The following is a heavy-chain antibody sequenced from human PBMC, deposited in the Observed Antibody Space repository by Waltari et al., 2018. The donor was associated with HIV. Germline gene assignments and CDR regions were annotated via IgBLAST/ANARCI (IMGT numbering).Heavy chain of an antibody. CDR3: ARVVAGTRGFDY. D-gene: IGHD1-1*01. CDR2: IHPSGGST. J-gene: IGHJ4*01. CDR1: GYTFTSYY. V-gene: IGHV1-46*01. Sequence: QVQLVQSGAEVKKPGASVKVSCKASGYTFTSYYMHWVRQAPGQGLEWMGIIHPSGGSTSDAQKFQGRVTMTRDTSTSTVYMELSSLRSEDTAVYYCARVVAGTRGFDYWGQGTLVTVSS.